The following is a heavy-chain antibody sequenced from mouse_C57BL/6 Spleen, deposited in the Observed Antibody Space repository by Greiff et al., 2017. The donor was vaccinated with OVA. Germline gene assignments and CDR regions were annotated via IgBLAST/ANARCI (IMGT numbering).Heavy chain of an antibody. Sequence: VKLMESGAELVKPGASVKISCKASGYAFSSYWMNWVKQRPGKGLEWIGQIYPGDGDTNYNGKFKGKATLTADKSSSTAYMQLSSLTSEDSAVYFCARSGGNYRCDYWGQGTTLTVSS. V-gene: IGHV1-80*01. CDR1: GYAFSSYW. J-gene: IGHJ2*01. D-gene: IGHD2-1*01. CDR2: IYPGDGDT. CDR3: ARSGGNYRCDY.